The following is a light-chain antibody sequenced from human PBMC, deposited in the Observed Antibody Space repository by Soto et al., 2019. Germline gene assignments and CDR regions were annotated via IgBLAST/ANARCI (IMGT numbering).Light chain of an antibody. CDR1: QSISSY. J-gene: IGKJ1*01. Sequence: DIQMTQYPSSLSASVVDRVTITCRASQSISSYLNWYQQKPGKAPKLLIYAASSLQSGVPSRFSGSGSGTDFTLTISSLQPEDFATYYCQQSYSTLWTFGQGTKVDI. CDR3: QQSYSTLWT. V-gene: IGKV1-39*01. CDR2: AAS.